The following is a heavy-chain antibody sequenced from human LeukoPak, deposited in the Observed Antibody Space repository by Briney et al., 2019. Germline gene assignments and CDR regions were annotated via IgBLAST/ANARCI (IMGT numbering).Heavy chain of an antibody. V-gene: IGHV1-69*13. CDR1: GGTFSSYA. D-gene: IGHD3-22*01. Sequence: ASVKVSCKASGGTFSSYAISWVRQAPGQGLEWMGGIIPIFGTANYAQKFQGRVTITADEPTSTAYMELSSLRSEDTAVYYCARRPYSSGYYYWFDPWGQGTLVTVSS. CDR2: IIPIFGTA. J-gene: IGHJ5*02. CDR3: ARRPYSSGYYYWFDP.